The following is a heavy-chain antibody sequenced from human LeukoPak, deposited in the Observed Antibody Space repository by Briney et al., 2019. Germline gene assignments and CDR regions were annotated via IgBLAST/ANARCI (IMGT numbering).Heavy chain of an antibody. CDR1: GYSISSGYY. Sequence: SETLSLTCAVSGYSISSGYYWGWIRQPPVKGLEWIGSIYHSGSTYYNPSLKSPVTISVDTSKNQFSLKLRSVTAADTAVYYCARHRTSSNYFDYLGQGNLVTVSS. CDR3: ARHRTSSNYFDY. V-gene: IGHV4-38-2*01. CDR2: IYHSGST. J-gene: IGHJ4*02. D-gene: IGHD1-1*01.